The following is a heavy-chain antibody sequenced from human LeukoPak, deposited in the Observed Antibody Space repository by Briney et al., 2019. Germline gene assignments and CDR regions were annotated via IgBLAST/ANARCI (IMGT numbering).Heavy chain of an antibody. V-gene: IGHV5-51*01. D-gene: IGHD6-13*01. J-gene: IGHJ4*02. CDR1: GYSFTSYW. CDR3: ARRVSVRGYSSSWVDY. CDR2: IYPGDSDT. Sequence: GESLKISCKGSGYSFTSYWIGWVRQMPGKGREWMGIIYPGDSDTRYSPSFQGQVTISADKSISTAYLQWSSLKASDTAMYYCARRVSVRGYSSSWVDYWGQGTLVTVSS.